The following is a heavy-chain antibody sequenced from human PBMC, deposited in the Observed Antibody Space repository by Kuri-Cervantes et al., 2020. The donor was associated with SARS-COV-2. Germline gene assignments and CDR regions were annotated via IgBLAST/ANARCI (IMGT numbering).Heavy chain of an antibody. CDR2: IYHSGST. D-gene: IGHD6-13*01. CDR1: GGSISSGGYY. CDR3: ARARIAAAGYNWFDP. J-gene: IGHJ5*02. V-gene: IGHV4-30-2*01. Sequence: SETLSLTCTVSGGSISSGGYYWSWIRQPPGKGPEWIGYIYHSGSTYYNPSLKSRVTISVDRSKNQFSLKLSSVTAADTAVYYCARARIAAAGYNWFDPWGQGTLVTVSS.